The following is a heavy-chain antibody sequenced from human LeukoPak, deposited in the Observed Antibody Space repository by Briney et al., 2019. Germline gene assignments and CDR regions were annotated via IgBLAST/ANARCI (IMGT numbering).Heavy chain of an antibody. D-gene: IGHD6-13*01. CDR2: ISSSGSTI. CDR1: GFTFSSYE. Sequence: GGSLRLSCAASGFTFSSYEMNWVRQAPGKGLQWVSYISSSGSTIYYADSVKGRFTISRDNAKNSLYLQMNSLRAEDTAVYYCAREPETAAAGTWFDYWGQGTLVTVSS. V-gene: IGHV3-48*03. CDR3: AREPETAAAGTWFDY. J-gene: IGHJ4*02.